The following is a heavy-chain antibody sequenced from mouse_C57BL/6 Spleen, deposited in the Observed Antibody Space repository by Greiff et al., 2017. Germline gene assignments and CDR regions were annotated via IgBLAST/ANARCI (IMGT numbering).Heavy chain of an antibody. J-gene: IGHJ3*01. CDR2: IYPGDGDT. V-gene: IGHV1-82*01. Sequence: VQRVESGPELVKPGASVTISCKASGYAFSSSWMNWVKQRPGTGLEWIGRIYPGDGDTNYNGKFKGKATLSADKSSSTAYMQLSSLTSEDSAVYFCAYDYDVAYWGQGTLVSVSA. CDR3: AYDYDVAY. D-gene: IGHD2-4*01. CDR1: GYAFSSSW.